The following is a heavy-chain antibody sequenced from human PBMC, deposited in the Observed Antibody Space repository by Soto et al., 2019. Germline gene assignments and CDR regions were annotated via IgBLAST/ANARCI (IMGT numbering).Heavy chain of an antibody. CDR3: AACSGFSCLYYSYYSTDV. D-gene: IGHD2-15*01. CDR1: GGTFSSYT. J-gene: IGHJ6*03. Sequence: SVKVSCKASGGTFSSYTISWVRQAPGQGLEWMGRIIPILGIANYAQKFQGRVTITADKSTSTAYMELSSLRSEDTAVYYCAACSGFSCLYYSYYSTDVWGTGPTVTVSS. CDR2: IIPILGIA. V-gene: IGHV1-69*02.